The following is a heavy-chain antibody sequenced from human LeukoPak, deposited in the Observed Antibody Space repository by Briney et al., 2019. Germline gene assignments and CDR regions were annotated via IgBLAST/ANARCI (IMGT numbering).Heavy chain of an antibody. CDR2: IYYSGST. J-gene: IGHJ4*02. D-gene: IGHD5-24*01. V-gene: IGHV4-30-4*01. CDR1: GGFISSGAYY. Sequence: SQTLSLTCTVSGGFISSGAYYWSWLRQPPGKGLEWIGHIYYSGSTYYNPSLKSRVTISVDTSKNQFSLKLSSVTAADTAVYYCARAGDGYNFGFFDYWGQGTLVTVSS. CDR3: ARAGDGYNFGFFDY.